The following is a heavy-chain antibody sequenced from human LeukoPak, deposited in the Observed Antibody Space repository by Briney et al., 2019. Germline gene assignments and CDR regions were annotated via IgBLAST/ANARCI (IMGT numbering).Heavy chain of an antibody. V-gene: IGHV3-66*01. D-gene: IGHD4-17*01. CDR1: GFTVSSNY. CDR3: ASDYGDNPLTY. J-gene: IGHJ4*02. CDR2: IYSGAGT. Sequence: GGSLRLSCAASGFTVSSNYMSWVRQAPGKGLKWVSVIYSGAGTYYADSVKGRFTISRDNSKNTLYLQMNSLRAEDTAVYYCASDYGDNPLTYWGQGTLVTVSS.